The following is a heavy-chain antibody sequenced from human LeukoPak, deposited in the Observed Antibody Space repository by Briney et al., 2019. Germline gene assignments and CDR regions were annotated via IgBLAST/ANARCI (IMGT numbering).Heavy chain of an antibody. CDR2: IIPIFGTA. V-gene: IGHV1-69*13. D-gene: IGHD3-10*01. J-gene: IGHJ4*02. CDR3: ARLWFGESPETPFDY. Sequence: ASVKVSCKASGGTFSSYAISWVRQAPGQGREWMGWIIPIFGTANYAQKFQGRVTITADESTSTDYMELSSLRSEDTAVYYCARLWFGESPETPFDYWGQGTLVTVSS. CDR1: GGTFSSYA.